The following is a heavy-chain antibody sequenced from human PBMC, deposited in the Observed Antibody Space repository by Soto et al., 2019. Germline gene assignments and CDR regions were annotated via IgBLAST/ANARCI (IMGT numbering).Heavy chain of an antibody. Sequence: QLQLQESGPGLVKPSETLSLTCTVSGGSISSGTYSWGWIRQPPGKGLEWIGNSYFTGNTHYNPSLNSRVTMSVDTSKSQFSLSLSSVTAADTAVYYCARHRTGYSGSWLDYWGQGTLVTVSS. CDR1: GGSISSGTYS. CDR2: SYFTGNT. CDR3: ARHRTGYSGSWLDY. V-gene: IGHV4-39*01. D-gene: IGHD6-13*01. J-gene: IGHJ4*02.